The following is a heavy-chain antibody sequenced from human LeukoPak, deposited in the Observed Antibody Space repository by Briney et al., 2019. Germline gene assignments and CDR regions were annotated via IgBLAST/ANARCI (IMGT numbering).Heavy chain of an antibody. CDR2: ISGSADIT. CDR1: GFTFSSYA. Sequence: PGGSLRLSCAASGFTFSSYAMSWVRQAPGKGLEWVSSISGSADITYYADSVKGRFTISRDNSKNTLYLQMNSLRAEDTAVYYCAKVLSSHQLLRRLQSGGFDHWGQGTLVTVSS. D-gene: IGHD2-2*01. V-gene: IGHV3-23*01. CDR3: AKVLSSHQLLRRLQSGGFDH. J-gene: IGHJ4*02.